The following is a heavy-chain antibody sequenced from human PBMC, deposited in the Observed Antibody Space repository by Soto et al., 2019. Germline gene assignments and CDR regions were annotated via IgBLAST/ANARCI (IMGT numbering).Heavy chain of an antibody. CDR3: XXXXXPLTYFDY. V-gene: IGHV3-33*01. CDR1: GFTFSSYG. D-gene: IGHD2-8*01. CDR2: IWYDGSNK. J-gene: IGHJ4*02. Sequence: QVQLVESGGGVVQPGRSLRLSCAASGFTFSSYGMHWVRQAPGKGLEWVAVIWYDGSNKYYADSVKGRFTISRDNSEXXXXXXXXXXXXXXXXXXXXXXXXXPLTYFDYWGQGTLVTVSS.